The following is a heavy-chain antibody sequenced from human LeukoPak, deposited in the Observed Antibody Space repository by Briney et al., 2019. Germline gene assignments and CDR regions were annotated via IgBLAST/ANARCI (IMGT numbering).Heavy chain of an antibody. CDR1: GFTFSSYS. CDR2: ISSSSSYI. J-gene: IGHJ5*02. CDR3: ARAFSDDYGDAYNWFDP. D-gene: IGHD4-17*01. V-gene: IGHV3-21*01. Sequence: GGSLRLSCAASGFTFSSYSMNWVRQAPGKGLEWVSSISSSSSYIYYADSVKGRFTISRDNAKNSLYLQMNSLRAEDTAVYYCARAFSDDYGDAYNWFDPWGQGTLVTVSS.